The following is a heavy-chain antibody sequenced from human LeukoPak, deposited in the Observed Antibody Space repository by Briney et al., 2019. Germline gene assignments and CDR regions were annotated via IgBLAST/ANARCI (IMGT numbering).Heavy chain of an antibody. CDR1: GGSISSYY. V-gene: IGHV4-4*07. D-gene: IGHD6-6*01. CDR3: ARDTYSSSSGNYFDY. Sequence: SETLSLTCTVSGGSISSYYWSWIRQPAGKGLEWIGRIYTSGSTSYNPSLKSRVTMSVDTSKNQFSLKLSSVTAADTAVYYCARDTYSSSSGNYFDYWGQGTLVTVSS. J-gene: IGHJ4*02. CDR2: IYTSGST.